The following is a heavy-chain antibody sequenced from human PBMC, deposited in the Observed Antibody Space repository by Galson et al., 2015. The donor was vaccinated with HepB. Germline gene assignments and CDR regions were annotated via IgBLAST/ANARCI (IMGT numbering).Heavy chain of an antibody. CDR1: GFTFSSYS. V-gene: IGHV3-21*01. CDR3: ARDRPGTVGQIFDY. Sequence: SLRLSCAASGFTFSSYSMNWVRQAPGKGLECVSSISSSSSYIYYADSVKGRFTISRDNAKNSLYLQMNSLRAEDTAVYYCARDRPGTVGQIFDYWGQGTLVTVSS. D-gene: IGHD3-10*01. J-gene: IGHJ4*02. CDR2: ISSSSSYI.